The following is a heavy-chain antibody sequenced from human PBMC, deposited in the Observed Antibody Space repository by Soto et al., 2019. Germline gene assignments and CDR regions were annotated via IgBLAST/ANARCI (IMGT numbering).Heavy chain of an antibody. CDR3: ARHYYDILTDPYYYYYGMDV. CDR2: IYPGDSDT. J-gene: IGHJ6*02. D-gene: IGHD3-9*01. Sequence: LGESLKISCKGSGYSFTSYWIGWVRQMPGKGLEWMGIIYPGDSDTRYSPSFQGQVTISADKSISTAYLQWSSLKASDTAMYYCARHYYDILTDPYYYYYGMDVWGQGTTVTVSS. CDR1: GYSFTSYW. V-gene: IGHV5-51*01.